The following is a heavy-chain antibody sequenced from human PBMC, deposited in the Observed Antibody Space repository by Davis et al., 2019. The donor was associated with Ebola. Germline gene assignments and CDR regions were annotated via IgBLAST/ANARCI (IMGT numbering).Heavy chain of an antibody. V-gene: IGHV1-69*10. J-gene: IGHJ5*02. CDR3: ARDRADLYCSSTSCRLNWFDP. Sequence: VKVSCKASGCTFISYAISWVRQAPGQGLAWMGRIIPILGIANYAQKFQGRVTITADKSTSTAYMELSSLRSEDTAVYYCARDRADLYCSSTSCRLNWFDPWGQGTLVTVSS. CDR2: IIPILGIA. CDR1: GCTFISYA. D-gene: IGHD2-2*01.